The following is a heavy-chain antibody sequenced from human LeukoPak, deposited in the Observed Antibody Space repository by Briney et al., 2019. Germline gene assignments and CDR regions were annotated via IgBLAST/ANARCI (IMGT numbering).Heavy chain of an antibody. J-gene: IGHJ6*02. Sequence: ASVKVSCKASGYTFTGYYMHWVRQAPGQGLEWMGWINPNSGGTNYAQKFQGRFTMTRDTSISTAYMELSRLRSDDTAVYYCARVRVATSHYYYGMDVWGQGTTVTVSS. V-gene: IGHV1-2*02. CDR1: GYTFTGYY. CDR3: ARVRVATSHYYYGMDV. CDR2: INPNSGGT. D-gene: IGHD5-12*01.